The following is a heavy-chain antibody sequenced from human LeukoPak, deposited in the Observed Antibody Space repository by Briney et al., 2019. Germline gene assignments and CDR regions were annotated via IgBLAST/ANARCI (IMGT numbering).Heavy chain of an antibody. V-gene: IGHV3-33*01. Sequence: GGSLRLSCAASGFTFSTYAMHWVRQAPGKGLEWVAVIWYDGSDQFYADSVKGRFTISRDNSKNTLYLQMSSLGADDTAVYYCARDRYRGYSYGSLVSWGQGTLVTVSS. D-gene: IGHD5-18*01. CDR1: GFTFSTYA. CDR2: IWYDGSDQ. CDR3: ARDRYRGYSYGSLVS. J-gene: IGHJ5*02.